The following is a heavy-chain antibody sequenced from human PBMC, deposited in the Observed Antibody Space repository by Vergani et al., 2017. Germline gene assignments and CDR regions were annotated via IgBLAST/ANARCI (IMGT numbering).Heavy chain of an antibody. V-gene: IGHV3-73*01. CDR3: TAMGGATDIDY. J-gene: IGHJ4*02. D-gene: IGHD1-26*01. CDR1: GFTFSGSA. Sequence: EVQLVESGGGLVQPGGSLKLSCAASGFTFSGSAMHWVRQASGKGLEWVGRIRSKVNNYATAYAASVKGRFTISRDDSKTTAYLQMNSLKTEDTAVYYCTAMGGATDIDYGGQGTLVTVSS. CDR2: IRSKVNNYAT.